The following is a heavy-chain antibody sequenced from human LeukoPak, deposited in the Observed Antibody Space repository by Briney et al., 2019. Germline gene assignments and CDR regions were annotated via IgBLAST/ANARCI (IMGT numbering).Heavy chain of an antibody. CDR2: IGSSGSVI. J-gene: IGHJ3*02. CDR3: ARGTDSGTSTRGGAFEI. Sequence: GGSLRLSCAASGFTFNNYEMNWVRQAPGKGLEWVSYIGSSGSVIYYTDSVKGRFTISGDNAKNSLYLQMNSLRVEETAIYYCARGTDSGTSTRGGAFEIWGQGTMVTVSS. D-gene: IGHD1-26*01. V-gene: IGHV3-48*03. CDR1: GFTFNNYE.